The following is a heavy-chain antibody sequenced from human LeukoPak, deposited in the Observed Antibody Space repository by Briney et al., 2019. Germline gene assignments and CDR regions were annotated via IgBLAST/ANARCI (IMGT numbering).Heavy chain of an antibody. V-gene: IGHV3-23*01. J-gene: IGHJ4*02. D-gene: IGHD5/OR15-5a*01. CDR3: ARVSLNSVADFDY. Sequence: GGSLRLSCAVSGFTFRNYVLTWVRQAPGKGLEWLTSMSGRGNSTYYADSVKGRFTISRDNSKDTLFLRMNGLRTEDTAVYYCARVSLNSVADFDYWGQGTLVTVSS. CDR2: MSGRGNST. CDR1: GFTFRNYV.